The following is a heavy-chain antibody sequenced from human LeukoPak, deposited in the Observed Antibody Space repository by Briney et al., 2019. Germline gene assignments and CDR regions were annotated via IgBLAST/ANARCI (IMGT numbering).Heavy chain of an antibody. CDR2: IYDSGST. CDR3: AKSGGYGLIDY. V-gene: IGHV4-39*01. CDR1: GASISGSGYY. Sequence: SETLSLTCTVSGASISGSGYYWGWIRQPPGKGLEWIGNIYDSGSTYYNASLQSRVTISIDTSKNQFSLRLSSVTAADTAMYYCAKSGGYGLIDYWGQGALVTVSS. D-gene: IGHD1-26*01. J-gene: IGHJ4*02.